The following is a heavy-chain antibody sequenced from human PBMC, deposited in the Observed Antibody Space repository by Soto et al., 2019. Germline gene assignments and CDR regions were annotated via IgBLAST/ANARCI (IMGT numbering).Heavy chain of an antibody. J-gene: IGHJ3*02. V-gene: IGHV4-59*08. CDR2: IYYSGST. D-gene: IGHD3-3*01. Sequence: QVQLQESGPGLVKPSETLSLTCTVSGGSISSYYWSWIRQPPGKGLEWIGYIYYSGSTNYNPSLKSRVTISVDTSKNQFSLKLSSVTAADTAVYYCARHFPRNYDFWSGYPAQSAFDIWGQGTMVTVSS. CDR3: ARHFPRNYDFWSGYPAQSAFDI. CDR1: GGSISSYY.